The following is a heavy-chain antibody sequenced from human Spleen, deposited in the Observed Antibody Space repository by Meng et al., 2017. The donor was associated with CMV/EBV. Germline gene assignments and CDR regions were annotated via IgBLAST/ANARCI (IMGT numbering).Heavy chain of an antibody. CDR2: ISGSGYNT. Sequence: GGSLRLSCVASGFPLSVHWMHWVRQAPGKGLMWVSAISGSGYNTYYADSVKGRFTISRDNSKNTLSLQMNSLRAEDTAVYYCAKNSSGWYGPYFDYWSQGTLVTVSS. CDR3: AKNSSGWYGPYFDY. V-gene: IGHV3-23*01. D-gene: IGHD6-19*01. J-gene: IGHJ4*02. CDR1: GFPLSVHW.